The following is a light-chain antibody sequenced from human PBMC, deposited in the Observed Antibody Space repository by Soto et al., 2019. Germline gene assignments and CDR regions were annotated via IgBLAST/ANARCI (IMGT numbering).Light chain of an antibody. V-gene: IGKV3-20*01. J-gene: IGKJ5*01. CDR3: QQYGRSPST. CDR1: QSVSSGS. Sequence: IVLTQSPGTLSLSPGERATLSCRASQSVSSGSLAWYQQKPGQAPRLLIYAASSRATGIPDRFSGSGSGTDFTLTISRVEPEDFAVYYCQQYGRSPSTFGQGTRLEMK. CDR2: AAS.